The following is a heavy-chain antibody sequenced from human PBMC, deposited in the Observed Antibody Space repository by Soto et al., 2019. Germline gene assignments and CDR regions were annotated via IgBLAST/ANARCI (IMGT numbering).Heavy chain of an antibody. J-gene: IGHJ5*02. D-gene: IGHD2-15*01. CDR1: GGTFSSYT. CDR2: IIPILGIA. Sequence: QVQLVQSGAEVKKPGSSVKVSCKASGGTFSSYTISWVRQAPGQGLDWMGRIIPILGIANYAQKFQGRVTITADKSTSTVYMELSSLRSEDTAVYYCARDWGILSHFGPGGQGSLVTVSS. CDR3: ARDWGILSHFGP. V-gene: IGHV1-69*08.